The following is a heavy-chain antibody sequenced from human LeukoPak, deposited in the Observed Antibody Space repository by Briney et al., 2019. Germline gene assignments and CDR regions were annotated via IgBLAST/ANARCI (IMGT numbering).Heavy chain of an antibody. CDR2: TSGSGGNP. V-gene: IGHV3-23*01. Sequence: GGSLRLSCAASGFAFSSYAVSWVRQAPGKGLEWVSVTSGSGGNPYYADSVKGRFTISRDNSKNTLYLHMNSLRAEDTALYYCAKETGIILVRGAVDYWGQGTLVTVSS. CDR3: AKETGIILVRGAVDY. CDR1: GFAFSSYA. D-gene: IGHD3-10*01. J-gene: IGHJ4*02.